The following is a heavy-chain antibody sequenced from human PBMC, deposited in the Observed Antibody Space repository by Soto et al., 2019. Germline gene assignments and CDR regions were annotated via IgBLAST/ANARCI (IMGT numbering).Heavy chain of an antibody. CDR1: GDSVSSNSAA. D-gene: IGHD6-19*01. Sequence: TCAISGDSVSSNSAAWNWIRQSPSRGLEWLGRTYYRSKWYNDYAVSVKSRITINPDTSKNQFSLQLNSVTPEDTAVYYCAREGPSYSSGWNTYDYWGQGTLVTVSS. CDR2: TYYRSKWYN. CDR3: AREGPSYSSGWNTYDY. V-gene: IGHV6-1*01. J-gene: IGHJ4*02.